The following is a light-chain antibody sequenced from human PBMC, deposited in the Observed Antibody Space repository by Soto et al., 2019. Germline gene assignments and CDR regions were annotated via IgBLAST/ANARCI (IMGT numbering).Light chain of an antibody. Sequence: QSALTQPASVSGSPGQSITISCTGTSSDVGDYNYVSWYQQHPGKAPKLMIYEVSNRPSGVSNRFSGSKSGNTASLTISGLQAEDEADYYCSSYTISSTVVFGGGTQLTVL. V-gene: IGLV2-14*01. CDR2: EVS. CDR1: SSDVGDYNY. J-gene: IGLJ2*01. CDR3: SSYTISSTVV.